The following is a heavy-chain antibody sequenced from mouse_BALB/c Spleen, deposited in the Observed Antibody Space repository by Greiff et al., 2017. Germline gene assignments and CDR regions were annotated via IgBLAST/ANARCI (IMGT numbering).Heavy chain of an antibody. V-gene: IGHV1S137*01. Sequence: VQLQQSGAELVRPGVSVKISCKGSGYTFTDYAMHWVKQSHAKSLEWIGVISTYYGDASYNQKFKGKATMTVDKSSSTAYMELARLTSEDSAIYYCAFPDGYYDWFAYWGQGTLVTVSA. CDR2: ISTYYGDA. CDR1: GYTFTDYA. J-gene: IGHJ3*01. D-gene: IGHD2-3*01. CDR3: AFPDGYYDWFAY.